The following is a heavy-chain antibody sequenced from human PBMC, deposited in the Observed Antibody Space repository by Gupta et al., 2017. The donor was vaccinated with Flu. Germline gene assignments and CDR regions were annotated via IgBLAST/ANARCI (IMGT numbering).Heavy chain of an antibody. CDR1: GLACGRYC. Sequence: QLVQSGGGVVGCGTWVRMSCAASGLACGRYCLHGALQAPGKGLEWVADIASDGSHKDYADSVRGRFTISRDNSKNTLSLEMDSLRVEDTAVYYCAKDGPWTASCPYYCYYMDVWGKGTTVTVS. V-gene: IGHV3-30*18. CDR3: AKDGPWTASCPYYCYYMDV. D-gene: IGHD2-2*01. J-gene: IGHJ6*03. CDR2: IASDGSHK.